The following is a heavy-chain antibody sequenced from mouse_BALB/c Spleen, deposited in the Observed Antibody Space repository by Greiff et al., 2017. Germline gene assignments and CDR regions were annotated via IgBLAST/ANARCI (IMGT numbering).Heavy chain of an antibody. V-gene: IGHV1-54*01. CDR1: GYAFTNYL. J-gene: IGHJ1*01. Sequence: QVQLQQSGAELVRPGTSVKVSCKASGYAFTNYLIEWVKQRPGQGLEWIGVINPGSGGTNYNEKFKGKATLTADKSSSTAYMQLSSLTSDDSAVYFCARWGYFEVWGAGTTVTVSS. CDR3: ARWGYFEV. CDR2: INPGSGGT.